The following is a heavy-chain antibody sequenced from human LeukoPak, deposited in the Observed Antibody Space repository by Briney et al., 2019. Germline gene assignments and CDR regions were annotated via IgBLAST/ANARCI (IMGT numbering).Heavy chain of an antibody. CDR1: GYTFSGYY. CDR3: ARQEVALGVVRGVKHARSFDY. V-gene: IGHV1-2*02. CDR2: INPYSGDT. J-gene: IGHJ4*02. Sequence: ASVKVSCKASGYTFSGYYMHWVRQAPGQGLEWMGWINPYSGDTHYAQTFQGRVTLTGDTSISTAYMELSRLRSDDTAVYYCARQEVALGVVRGVKHARSFDYWGQGTLVTVSS. D-gene: IGHD3-10*01.